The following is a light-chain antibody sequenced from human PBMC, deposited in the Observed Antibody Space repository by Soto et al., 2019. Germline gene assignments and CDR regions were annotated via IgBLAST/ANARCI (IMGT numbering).Light chain of an antibody. V-gene: IGKV3-15*01. Sequence: EIVMTQSPATLSVSPGERATLSCRASQTVNSNLAWFQQKPGQAPRLLIYRASTRATDIPARFSGSGSGTEFTLTISSLQSEDFAVYYCQQFHNWPVTFGGGTNVEIK. CDR3: QQFHNWPVT. CDR1: QTVNSN. J-gene: IGKJ4*01. CDR2: RAS.